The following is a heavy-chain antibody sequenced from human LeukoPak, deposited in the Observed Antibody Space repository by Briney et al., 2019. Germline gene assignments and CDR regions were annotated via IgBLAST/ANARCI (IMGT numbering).Heavy chain of an antibody. CDR1: GFTFSSYA. D-gene: IGHD2-15*01. V-gene: IGHV3-30-3*01. CDR2: ISYDGSNK. J-gene: IGHJ6*02. Sequence: QSGGSLRLSCAASGFTFSSYAMHWVRQAPGKGLEWVAVISYDGSNKYYADSVKGRFTISRDNSKNTLYLQMNSLRAEDTAVYYCARAAVVAATPVAPVEYYYYGMDVWGQGTTVTVSS. CDR3: ARAAVVAATPVAPVEYYYYGMDV.